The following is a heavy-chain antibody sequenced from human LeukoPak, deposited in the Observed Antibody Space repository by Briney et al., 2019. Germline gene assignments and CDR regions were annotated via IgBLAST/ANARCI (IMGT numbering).Heavy chain of an antibody. J-gene: IGHJ4*02. V-gene: IGHV4-59*01. CDR2: IYYSGST. D-gene: IGHD3-3*01. CDR3: ARGNYDFWSGYLFD. CDR1: GGSISSYY. Sequence: SETLSLTCTVSGGSISSYYWSWIRQPPGKGLEWIGYIYYSGSTNYNPSLKSRVTISVDTSKNQFSLKLSSVTAADTAVYYCARGNYDFWSGYLFDWGQGTLVTVSS.